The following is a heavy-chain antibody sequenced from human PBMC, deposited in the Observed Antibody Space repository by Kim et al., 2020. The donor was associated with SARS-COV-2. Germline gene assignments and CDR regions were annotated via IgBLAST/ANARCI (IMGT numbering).Heavy chain of an antibody. CDR2: INQDGSGK. CDR3: VRDREYYYGSRSSKVAYYSDC. J-gene: IGHJ4*02. V-gene: IGHV3-7*03. Sequence: GGSLRLSCGASGFIFNNYWMTWVRQAPGKGLEWVANINQDGSGKNYVDSVKGRFIISRDNANDSVYLQMNSLRAEDTAVYYCVRDREYYYGSRSSKVAYYSDCWGQGALVTVSS. D-gene: IGHD3-10*01. CDR1: GFIFNNYW.